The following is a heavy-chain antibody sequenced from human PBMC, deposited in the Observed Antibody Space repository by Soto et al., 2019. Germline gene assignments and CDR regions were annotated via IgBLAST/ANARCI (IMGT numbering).Heavy chain of an antibody. D-gene: IGHD2-8*01. V-gene: IGHV4-59*08. CDR2: IYYSGST. CDR1: GGSISNYY. J-gene: IGHJ4*02. CDR3: VRTNHFDY. Sequence: PSETLSLTCTVSGGSISNYYWSWIRQPPGKGPEWIGYIYYSGSTNYNPSLRSRVTISVDTSKNHFSLKLRSVTAADTAVYYCVRTNHFDYWGQGSQVTVSS.